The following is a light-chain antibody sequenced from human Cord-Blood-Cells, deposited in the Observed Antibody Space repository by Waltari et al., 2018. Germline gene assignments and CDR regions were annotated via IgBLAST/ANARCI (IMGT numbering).Light chain of an antibody. CDR1: SSDVGGYNY. CDR2: EVR. CDR3: SSYTSSSTPYV. J-gene: IGLJ1*01. V-gene: IGLV2-14*01. Sequence: QSALTQPASVSGSPGQSITISCTGTSSDVGGYNYVSCYQQHPGKAPKLMIYEVRNRPSGVSNRFSGSKSGNTASLTISGLQAEDEADYYGSSYTSSSTPYVFGTGTKVTVL.